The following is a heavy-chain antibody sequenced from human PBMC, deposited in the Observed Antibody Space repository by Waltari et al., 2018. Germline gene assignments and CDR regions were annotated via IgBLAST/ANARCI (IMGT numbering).Heavy chain of an antibody. Sequence: QVQLVQSGAEVKKPGASVKVSCKAYGYTFTGYYMHWVRQAPGQGLEWMGCINPTGVGTNYARKVQVRVTMTRDKSISTAYMERSSLRSVDTAVYYWARDVDGDFDAFDIWGQGTMVTVSS. CDR1: GYTFTGYY. J-gene: IGHJ3*02. D-gene: IGHD4-17*01. V-gene: IGHV1-2*02. CDR3: ARDVDGDFDAFDI. CDR2: INPTGVGT.